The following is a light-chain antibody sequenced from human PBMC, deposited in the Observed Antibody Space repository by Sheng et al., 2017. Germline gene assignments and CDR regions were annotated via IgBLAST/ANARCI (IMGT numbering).Light chain of an antibody. CDR2: EVN. CDR3: SSYAVSNTFVL. J-gene: IGLJ2*01. CDR1: SSDVGGYNY. Sequence: QSALTQSPSASGSPGQSVTISCTGTSSDVGGYNYVSWYQHHPGKAPKLMIYEVNKRPSGVPDRFSGSKSGNTASLTVSGLQAEDEADYYCSSYAVSNTFVLFGGGTKLTVL. V-gene: IGLV2-8*01.